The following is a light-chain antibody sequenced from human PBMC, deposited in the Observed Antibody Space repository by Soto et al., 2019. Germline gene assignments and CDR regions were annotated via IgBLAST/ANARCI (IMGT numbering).Light chain of an antibody. J-gene: IGKJ1*01. Sequence: IQMTQSPSSLSASVGDRVTIPCRASQTISRNLNWYQQKPGQAPKLVIYAASNLYTGVPSRFSGRRSGTEFTLTISSLQPEDFASYYCLQDYGDSWTFGQGTKVEIE. V-gene: IGKV1-6*01. CDR3: LQDYGDSWT. CDR1: QTISRN. CDR2: AAS.